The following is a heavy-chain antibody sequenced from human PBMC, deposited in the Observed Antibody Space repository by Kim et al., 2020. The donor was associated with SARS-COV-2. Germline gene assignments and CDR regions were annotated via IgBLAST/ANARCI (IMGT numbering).Heavy chain of an antibody. Sequence: ASVKVSCKASGYTFTSYAMHWVRQAPGQRLEWMGWINAGNGNPKYSQKFQGRVTITRDTSASTAYMELSSLRSEDTAVYYCARDSYYDIFRYYYYYMDVWGKGTTVTVSS. V-gene: IGHV1-3*01. CDR2: INAGNGNP. J-gene: IGHJ6*03. D-gene: IGHD3-9*01. CDR3: ARDSYYDIFRYYYYYMDV. CDR1: GYTFTSYA.